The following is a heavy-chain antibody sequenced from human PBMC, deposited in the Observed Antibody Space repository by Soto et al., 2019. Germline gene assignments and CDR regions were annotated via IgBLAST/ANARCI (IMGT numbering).Heavy chain of an antibody. CDR1: GYTFTSYG. J-gene: IGHJ5*02. CDR3: ARAQALGLSSWFDP. CDR2: FSAHSGKT. V-gene: IGHV1-18*01. Sequence: ASVKVSCKASGYTFTSYGTRWVRQAPGQGLEWVGWFSAHSGKTNYAQKLQGRVTMTTDTSTSTAYMELRRLSSYDTAVYYRARAQALGLSSWFDPWGRGTMGIVSS.